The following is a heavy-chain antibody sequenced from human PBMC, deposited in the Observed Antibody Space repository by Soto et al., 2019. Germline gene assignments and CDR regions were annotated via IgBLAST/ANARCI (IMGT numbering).Heavy chain of an antibody. Sequence: QVQLQESGPGLVKPSQTLSLTCTVSGGSIISGGYYWSWISQHPGKGLEWIGYIYYSGSTSYNPSLKSRVTISVDTSKNQCSLKLSSVTAADTAVYYCAREGQSGYSYFWFDPWGQGTLVTVSS. J-gene: IGHJ5*02. CDR1: GGSIISGGYY. D-gene: IGHD3-3*01. CDR2: IYYSGST. CDR3: AREGQSGYSYFWFDP. V-gene: IGHV4-31*03.